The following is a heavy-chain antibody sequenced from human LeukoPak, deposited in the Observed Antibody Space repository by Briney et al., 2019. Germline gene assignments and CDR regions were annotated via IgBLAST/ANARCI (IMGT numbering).Heavy chain of an antibody. Sequence: PGGSLRLSCAASGFTFSSYAMSWVRQAPGKGLEWVSVIYSGGSTYYADSVKGRFTISRDNSKDTLYLQMNSLRAEDTAVYYCARGPRSSWSPFDYWGQGTLVTVSS. CDR1: GFTFSSYA. D-gene: IGHD6-13*01. V-gene: IGHV3-66*01. CDR3: ARGPRSSWSPFDY. J-gene: IGHJ4*02. CDR2: IYSGGST.